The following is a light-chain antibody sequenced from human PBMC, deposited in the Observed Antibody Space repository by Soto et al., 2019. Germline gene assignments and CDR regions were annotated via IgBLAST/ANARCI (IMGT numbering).Light chain of an antibody. V-gene: IGKV3-11*01. J-gene: IGKJ4*01. CDR3: QQRSSWPLT. Sequence: EIVLTQSPATLSLSPGERATLSCRASQSVSSYLAWYRQKPGQAPRLLIYDASNRATGIPTRFSGSGSGTDFTPTISSLEPEDLAVYYCQQRSSWPLTFGGGTKVEIK. CDR2: DAS. CDR1: QSVSSY.